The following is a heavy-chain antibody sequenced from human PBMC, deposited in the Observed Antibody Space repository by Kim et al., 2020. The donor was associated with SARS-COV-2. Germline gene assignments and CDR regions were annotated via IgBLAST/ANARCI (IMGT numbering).Heavy chain of an antibody. Sequence: NPPLQSRVTRSVDASKTQFPLKLRSVTAADTAVYYCARGGFDWLPFDYWGQGTLVTVSS. J-gene: IGHJ4*02. D-gene: IGHD3-9*01. V-gene: IGHV4-59*09. CDR3: ARGGFDWLPFDY.